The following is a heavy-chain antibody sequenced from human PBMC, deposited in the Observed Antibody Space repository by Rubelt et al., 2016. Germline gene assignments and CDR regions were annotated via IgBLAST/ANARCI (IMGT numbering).Heavy chain of an antibody. CDR1: GFTFSSYA. CDR2: ISGGSGST. Sequence: EVQLVDSGGGLVQPGGSLRLSCAASGFTFSSYAMSWVRQAPGKGLEWVSAISGGSGSTYYADSVKGRFTISRDNSKNTLYLQMNSLRAEDTAVYYWAKVKTGTTGGVGIDYGGQGTLVTVSS. CDR3: AKVKTGTTGGVGIDY. V-gene: IGHV3-23*04. D-gene: IGHD1-1*01. J-gene: IGHJ4*02.